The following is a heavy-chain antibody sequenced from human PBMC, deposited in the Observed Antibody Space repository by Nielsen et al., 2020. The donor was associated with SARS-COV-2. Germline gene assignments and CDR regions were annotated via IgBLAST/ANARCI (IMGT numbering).Heavy chain of an antibody. CDR2: ISDSGGMT. J-gene: IGHJ4*02. CDR3: ASGGIVATNGPKYSSGWSPFDY. CDR1: GITFSNYA. Sequence: GESLKISCAASGITFSNYAMSWVRQAPGKGLEWVSSISDSGGMTYYADSVKGRFTISRDNSKNRLYLQMNSLRAEDTAVYYCASGGIVATNGPKYSSGWSPFDYWGQGTLVTVSS. V-gene: IGHV3-23*01. D-gene: IGHD6-19*01.